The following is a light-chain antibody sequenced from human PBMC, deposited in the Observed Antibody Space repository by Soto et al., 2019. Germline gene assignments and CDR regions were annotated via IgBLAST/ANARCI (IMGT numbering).Light chain of an antibody. J-gene: IGKJ1*01. Sequence: EIVMTQSPATLSVSPGERATLSCRASQSVSSNLAWYQQKPGQAPRLLIYGASNRATGIPARFSGSGSGTEFTLIISSLQSEDFAVYYCQQYNNWPPKTFGQGTKVEIK. CDR2: GAS. CDR3: QQYNNWPPKT. CDR1: QSVSSN. V-gene: IGKV3-15*01.